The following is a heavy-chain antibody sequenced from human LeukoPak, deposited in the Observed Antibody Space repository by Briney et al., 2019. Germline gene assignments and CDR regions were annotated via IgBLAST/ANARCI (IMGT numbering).Heavy chain of an antibody. CDR1: GFTFSSNW. D-gene: IGHD5-18*01. V-gene: IGHV3-74*01. Sequence: GGSLRLSCAASGFTFSSNWMPWVRQAPGKGLVWVSRINPDGSSTSYADSVKGRFTISRDNAKNTLYLQMNSLRADDTAVYYCVRLPQYFDYWGQGTLVTVSS. J-gene: IGHJ4*02. CDR3: VRLPQYFDY. CDR2: INPDGSST.